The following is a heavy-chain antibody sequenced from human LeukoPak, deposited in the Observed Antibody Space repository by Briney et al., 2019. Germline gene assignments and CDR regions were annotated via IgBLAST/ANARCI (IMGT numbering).Heavy chain of an antibody. V-gene: IGHV1-69*05. CDR3: AREKRKTYYYDSSGYDAFNI. CDR1: GGTFSSYA. CDR2: INPIFGTA. D-gene: IGHD3-22*01. J-gene: IGHJ3*02. Sequence: SVQVSCKASGGTFSSYAISWVRQAPAQGLEWMGRINPIFGTAHYAQKLQGRVTITTDESTSTAYMELSSLRSEDTAVYYCAREKRKTYYYDSSGYDAFNIGGQGTMVTVSS.